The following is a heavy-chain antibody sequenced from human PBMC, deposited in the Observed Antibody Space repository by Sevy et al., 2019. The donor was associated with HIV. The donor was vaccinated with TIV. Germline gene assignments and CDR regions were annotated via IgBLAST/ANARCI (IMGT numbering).Heavy chain of an antibody. CDR1: GYSFTSYW. Sequence: GESLKISCKGSGYSFTSYWISWVRQMPGKGLEWMGRIDPSDSYTNYSPSFQGHVTISADKSISTAYLQWSSLKASDTAMYYCAGHNLRYSYGFGWFDPWGQGTLVTFSS. CDR3: AGHNLRYSYGFGWFDP. V-gene: IGHV5-10-1*01. D-gene: IGHD5-18*01. CDR2: IDPSDSYT. J-gene: IGHJ5*02.